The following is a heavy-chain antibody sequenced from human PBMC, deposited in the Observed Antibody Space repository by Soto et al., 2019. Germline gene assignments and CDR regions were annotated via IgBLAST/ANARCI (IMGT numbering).Heavy chain of an antibody. CDR3: ARALSSAAGLYFDF. D-gene: IGHD6-13*01. Sequence: SETLSLTCTVSGGSISSYYWSWIRQPAGKGMEWIGRIHTTDGTNYNPSLKSRVTMSIDTSNNQFSLKLSSLTAADTAVYYCARALSSAAGLYFDFWGQGTLVTVS. J-gene: IGHJ4*02. CDR2: IHTTDGT. V-gene: IGHV4-4*07. CDR1: GGSISSYY.